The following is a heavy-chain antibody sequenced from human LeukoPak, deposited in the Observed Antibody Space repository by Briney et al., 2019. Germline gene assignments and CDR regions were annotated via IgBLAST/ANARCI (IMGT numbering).Heavy chain of an antibody. V-gene: IGHV1-8*01. CDR2: MNPNSGNT. CDR3: ARDPTDSGYFDY. CDR1: GYTFTSYD. D-gene: IGHD3-10*01. J-gene: IGHJ4*02. Sequence: ASVKVSCKASGYTFTSYDINWVRQATGQGLEWMGWMNPNSGNTGYAQKFQGRVTMTRNTSISTAYMELSSLRSEDTAVYYCARDPTDSGYFDYWGQGTLVTVSS.